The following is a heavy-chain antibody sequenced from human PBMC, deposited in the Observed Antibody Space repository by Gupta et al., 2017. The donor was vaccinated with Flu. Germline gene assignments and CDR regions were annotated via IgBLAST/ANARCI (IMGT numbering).Heavy chain of an antibody. V-gene: IGHV1-69*01. CDR3: ARGRGVRGTADSFDF. Sequence: SPAINWVRQAPGQGLEWMGVIVPVLGTTNYAQKCQGRVAITADDSTDTAYMELSSLTSEDTAVYYCARGRGVRGTADSFDFWGQGTMVTVSS. CDR2: IVPVLGTT. J-gene: IGHJ3*01. CDR1: SPA. D-gene: IGHD1-1*01.